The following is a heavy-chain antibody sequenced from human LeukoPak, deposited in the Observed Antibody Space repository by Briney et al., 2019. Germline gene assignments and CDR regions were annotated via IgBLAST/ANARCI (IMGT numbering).Heavy chain of an antibody. CDR1: GFTFSSYG. Sequence: GGTLRLSCAASGFTFSSYGMSWVRQAPGKGLEWVSAISGSGGSTYYADSVKGRFTISRDNSKNTLYLQMNSLRAEDTAVYYCAKSRLRYFDWSIDYWGQGTLVTVSS. CDR3: AKSRLRYFDWSIDY. J-gene: IGHJ4*02. V-gene: IGHV3-23*01. CDR2: ISGSGGST. D-gene: IGHD3-9*01.